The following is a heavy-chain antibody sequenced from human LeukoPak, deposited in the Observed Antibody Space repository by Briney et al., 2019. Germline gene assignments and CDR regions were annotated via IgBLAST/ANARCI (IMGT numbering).Heavy chain of an antibody. CDR2: ISSSGRFI. V-gene: IGHV3-21*01. Sequence: GESLRLSCAASGFTFSNYNMNWVRQAPGKGLEWVSSISSSGRFIYYADSVKGRFTISRDNAKNSLYLHMNSLRAEDTAVYYCARDPDNYGSGSYGDYWGQGTLVTVSS. D-gene: IGHD3-10*01. CDR3: ARDPDNYGSGSYGDY. J-gene: IGHJ4*02. CDR1: GFTFSNYN.